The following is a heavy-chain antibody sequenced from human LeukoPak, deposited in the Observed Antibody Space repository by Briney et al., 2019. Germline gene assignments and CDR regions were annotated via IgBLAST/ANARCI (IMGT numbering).Heavy chain of an antibody. Sequence: PGRSLRLSCTTSGFFFGAYAMSWFRQAPGKGLEWVSYISSSGSTIHYADSVKGRFTISRDNAKNSLYLQMNSLRAEDTAVYYCARDPHIGATAGTGYFYYYYMDVWGKGTTVTVSS. D-gene: IGHD6-13*01. J-gene: IGHJ6*03. V-gene: IGHV3-11*01. CDR3: ARDPHIGATAGTGYFYYYYMDV. CDR1: GFFFGAYA. CDR2: ISSSGSTI.